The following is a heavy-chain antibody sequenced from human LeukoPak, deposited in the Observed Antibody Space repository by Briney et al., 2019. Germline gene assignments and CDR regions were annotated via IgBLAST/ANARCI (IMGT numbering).Heavy chain of an antibody. CDR1: GYTFITHW. D-gene: IGHD3-16*02. Sequence: GESLKISCKGSGYTFITHWIGWVRQVPGKGLEWMANTYPPDSDITYSPSFQGRVTVAVDNSIDTAFLQWTDLKASDTAIYYCARRYRYSGTHYFDYWGQGTLVTVSS. V-gene: IGHV5-51*01. CDR3: ARRYRYSGTHYFDY. J-gene: IGHJ4*02. CDR2: TYPPDSDI.